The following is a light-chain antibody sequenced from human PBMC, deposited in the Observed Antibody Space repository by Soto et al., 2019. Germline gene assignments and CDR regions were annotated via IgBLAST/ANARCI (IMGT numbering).Light chain of an antibody. Sequence: QSVLTQPASVTGSPGQSITISCTGTTSDVDYNRVSWYQQYPGTAPKLMINEVTNRPSGVSDRFSGSKSGNTASLTISGLQPEDEGDYYCSSYAAYNKWMFGGGTKLTVL. CDR2: EVT. CDR3: SSYAAYNKWM. J-gene: IGLJ3*02. CDR1: TSDVDYNR. V-gene: IGLV2-14*01.